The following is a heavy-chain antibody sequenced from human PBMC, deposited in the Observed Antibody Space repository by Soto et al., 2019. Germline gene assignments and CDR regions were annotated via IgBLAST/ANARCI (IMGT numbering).Heavy chain of an antibody. D-gene: IGHD3-10*01. CDR1: GFTFRNYE. V-gene: IGHV3-48*03. Sequence: WGSLRLSCAASGFTFRNYEMNWVRQAPGKGLEWISYISNGASSIEYADSVKGRFTVSRDNAKNLLYLQMTSLRVEDTAVYFCGRVSSASGTFGWLDPWGQGTLVTVSS. J-gene: IGHJ5*02. CDR2: ISNGASSI. CDR3: GRVSSASGTFGWLDP.